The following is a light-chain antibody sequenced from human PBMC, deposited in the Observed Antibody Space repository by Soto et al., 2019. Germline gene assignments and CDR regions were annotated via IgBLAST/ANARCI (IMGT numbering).Light chain of an antibody. J-gene: IGKJ1*01. CDR1: QSVSRY. CDR2: QTS. Sequence: IVLTDSRGALALSPGEIAALSVRASQSVSRYLAWYQQKPGQAPRLLIYQTSIRAAGIPARFSASGSGTDFTLTISDVQPEDFALYYCHQRQSWPRTFGQGTKVDIK. V-gene: IGKV3-11*01. CDR3: HQRQSWPRT.